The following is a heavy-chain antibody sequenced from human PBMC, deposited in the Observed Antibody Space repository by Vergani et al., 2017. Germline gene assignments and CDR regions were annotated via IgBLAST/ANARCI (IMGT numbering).Heavy chain of an antibody. CDR2: IYHSGGA. CDR3: ARTESFILRYFHWAL. Sequence: QVQLQESGPGLVKPSQTLSLTCTVSIDSITSSSYYWGWIRQPPGKGLEWIGNIYHSGGAYYNPSLKGRVTISVDTSKNQFSLEVTSVTAADTAIYFCARTESFILRYFHWALWGQGTLVTVSS. D-gene: IGHD3-9*01. J-gene: IGHJ4*02. V-gene: IGHV4-39*01. CDR1: IDSITSSSYY.